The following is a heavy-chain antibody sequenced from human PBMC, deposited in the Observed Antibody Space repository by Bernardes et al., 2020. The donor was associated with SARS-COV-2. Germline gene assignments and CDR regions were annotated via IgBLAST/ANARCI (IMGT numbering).Heavy chain of an antibody. CDR1: GFTFSSYG. CDR3: AKGGFGELLSQFDY. CDR2: ILDDGTIQ. D-gene: IGHD3-10*01. Sequence: GGSLRLSRAAPGFTFSSYGLHWVRPAPGKGLGGVAVILDDGTIQYYEDSVKGRFTISRDNSKNTLYLQMNSLRTEDTAVYYCAKGGFGELLSQFDYWGQGTLVTVSS. V-gene: IGHV3-30*18. J-gene: IGHJ4*02.